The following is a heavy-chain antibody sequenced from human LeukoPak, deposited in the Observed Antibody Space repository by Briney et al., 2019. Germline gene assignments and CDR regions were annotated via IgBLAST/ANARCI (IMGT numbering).Heavy chain of an antibody. D-gene: IGHD1-26*01. Sequence: GGSLRLSCAASGFTFSSYWMSWVRQAPGKGLEWVANIKQDGSEKYYVDSVKGRFTISRDNSKNTLYLQMNSLRAEDTAVYYCAKDGIVGAARGAFDIWGQGTMVTVSS. CDR3: AKDGIVGAARGAFDI. V-gene: IGHV3-7*01. CDR1: GFTFSSYW. J-gene: IGHJ3*02. CDR2: IKQDGSEK.